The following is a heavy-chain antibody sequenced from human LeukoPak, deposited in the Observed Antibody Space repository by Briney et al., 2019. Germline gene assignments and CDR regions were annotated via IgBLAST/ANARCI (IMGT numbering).Heavy chain of an antibody. Sequence: GGSLRLSCAASGFTFDDYAMHWVRQAPGKGLEWVSGISWNSGSIGYADSVKGRFTISRDNAKNSLYLQMNSLRAEDTALYYCAKARRGAARPWSFDYWGQGTLVTVSS. D-gene: IGHD6-6*01. CDR3: AKARRGAARPWSFDY. CDR1: GFTFDDYA. J-gene: IGHJ4*02. V-gene: IGHV3-9*01. CDR2: ISWNSGSI.